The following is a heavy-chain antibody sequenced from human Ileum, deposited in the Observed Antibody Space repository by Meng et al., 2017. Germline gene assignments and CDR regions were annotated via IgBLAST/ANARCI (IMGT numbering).Heavy chain of an antibody. J-gene: IGHJ5*02. CDR3: THVRDPSSWSFGT. Sequence: GGSLRLSCGVSGLTFSDAWMSWVRQAPGKGLEWVGRIKSKGAGGTVDYAAPVKGRFAISRDDSKNTMSLQMNSLKSEDTGVYFCTHVRDPSSWSFGTWGQGTQVTVSS. CDR1: GLTFSDAW. V-gene: IGHV3-15*07. CDR2: IKSKGAGGTV. D-gene: IGHD6-13*01.